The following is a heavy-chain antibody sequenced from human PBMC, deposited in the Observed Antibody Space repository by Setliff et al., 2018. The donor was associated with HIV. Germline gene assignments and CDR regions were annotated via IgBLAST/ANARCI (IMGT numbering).Heavy chain of an antibody. CDR3: ARADSSNWYHVDY. V-gene: IGHV1-69*05. Sequence: ASVKVSCKASGGTFTTITWVRQAPGQGLEWMGGVIPMYNTETYAQKFQDGITITTDESTSTAYMELSSLRSEDTAVYYCARADSSNWYHVDYWGQGTLVTVSS. CDR1: GGTFTT. CDR2: VIPMYNTE. J-gene: IGHJ4*02. D-gene: IGHD6-13*01.